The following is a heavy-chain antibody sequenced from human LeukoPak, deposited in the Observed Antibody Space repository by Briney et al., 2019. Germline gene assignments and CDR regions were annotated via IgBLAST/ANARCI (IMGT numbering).Heavy chain of an antibody. Sequence: SETLSLTCTVSGGSISSGGYYWSWIRQHPGKGLEWIGYIYYSGSTYYNPSLKSRVTISVDTSKNQFSLKLSSVTAADTAVYYCARERAHILTSYDWFDPWGQGTLVTVSS. D-gene: IGHD3-9*01. J-gene: IGHJ5*02. CDR1: GGSISSGGYY. CDR3: ARERAHILTSYDWFDP. CDR2: IYYSGST. V-gene: IGHV4-31*03.